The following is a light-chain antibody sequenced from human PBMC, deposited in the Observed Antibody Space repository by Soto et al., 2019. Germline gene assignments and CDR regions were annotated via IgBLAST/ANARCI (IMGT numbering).Light chain of an antibody. V-gene: IGKV3-11*01. Sequence: EIVLTQSPATLSLSPGERATLSCRASQSVRSFLAWYQQKPGQAPRLLIYDASNRATGVPGRFSGSGSGTDFTLTISSLQPEDFATYYCQQSYSTPITFGQGTRLEIK. CDR2: DAS. CDR1: QSVRSF. CDR3: QQSYSTPIT. J-gene: IGKJ5*01.